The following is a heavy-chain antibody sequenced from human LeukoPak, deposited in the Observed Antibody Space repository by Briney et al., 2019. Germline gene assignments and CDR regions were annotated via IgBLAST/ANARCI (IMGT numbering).Heavy chain of an antibody. CDR1: GGSISSSYYY. V-gene: IGHV4-39*07. Sequence: EASETLSLTCTVSGGSISSSYYYWGWIRQPPGKGLEWIGSTYYSGSTNYNPSLKSRVTISVDTSKNQFSLKLSSVTAADTAVYYCARVRDYYYYYGMDVWGQGTTVTVSS. CDR2: TYYSGST. CDR3: ARVRDYYYYYGMDV. J-gene: IGHJ6*02.